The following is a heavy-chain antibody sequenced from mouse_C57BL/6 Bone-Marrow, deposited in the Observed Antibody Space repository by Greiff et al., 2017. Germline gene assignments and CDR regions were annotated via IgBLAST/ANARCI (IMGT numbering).Heavy chain of an antibody. J-gene: IGHJ4*01. CDR1: GFTFSSYG. Sequence: EVKLVESGGDLVKPGGSLKLSCAASGFTFSSYGMSWVRQTPDKRLEWVATISSGGSYTYYPDSVKGRFTISRDNAKNTLYLQMSSLKSEDTAMYYCAGPSGDYWGQGTSVTVSS. V-gene: IGHV5-6*02. CDR3: AGPSGDY. CDR2: ISSGGSYT.